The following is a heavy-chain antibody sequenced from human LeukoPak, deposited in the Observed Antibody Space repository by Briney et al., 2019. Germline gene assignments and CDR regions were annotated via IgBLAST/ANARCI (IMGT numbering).Heavy chain of an antibody. J-gene: IGHJ6*03. Sequence: SETLSLTCTVSGGSISSYYWSWIRQPPGKGLEWIGYIYTSGSTNYNPSLKSRVTISVDTSKNQFSLKLSSVTAADTAVYYCARHAPPQYGSGTQAAGIYYYYYYMDVWGKGTTVTVSS. V-gene: IGHV4-4*09. CDR1: GGSISSYY. CDR3: ARHAPPQYGSGTQAAGIYYYYYYMDV. D-gene: IGHD3-10*01. CDR2: IYTSGST.